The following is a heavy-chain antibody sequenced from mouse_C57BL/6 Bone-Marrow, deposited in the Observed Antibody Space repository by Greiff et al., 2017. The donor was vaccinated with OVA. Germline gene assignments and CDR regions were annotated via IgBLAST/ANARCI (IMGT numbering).Heavy chain of an antibody. CDR2: IYPGDGDT. CDR3: ARRQLRLHYYAMDY. CDR1: GYAFSSYW. V-gene: IGHV1-80*01. Sequence: QVQLQQSGAELVKPGASVKISCKASGYAFSSYWMNWVKQRPGKGLEWIGQIYPGDGDTNYNGKFKGKATLTADKSSSTAYMQLSSLTSEDSAVYFCARRQLRLHYYAMDYWGQGTSVTVSS. D-gene: IGHD3-2*02. J-gene: IGHJ4*01.